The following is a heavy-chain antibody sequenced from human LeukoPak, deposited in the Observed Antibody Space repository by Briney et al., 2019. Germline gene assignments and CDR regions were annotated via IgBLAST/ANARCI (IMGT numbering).Heavy chain of an antibody. CDR2: ISYDGSNK. D-gene: IGHD2-2*01. Sequence: GGSLRLSCAASGFTFSSYAMHWVRQAPGKGLEWVAVISYDGSNKYYADSVKGRFTISRDNSKNMLYLQMNSLRAEDTAVHYCAREVVPAARYPYGMDVWGKGTTVTVSS. V-gene: IGHV3-30*04. CDR1: GFTFSSYA. CDR3: AREVVPAARYPYGMDV. J-gene: IGHJ6*04.